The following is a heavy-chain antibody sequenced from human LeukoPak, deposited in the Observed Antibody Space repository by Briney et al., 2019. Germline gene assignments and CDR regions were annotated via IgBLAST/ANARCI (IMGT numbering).Heavy chain of an antibody. J-gene: IGHJ4*02. V-gene: IGHV3-7*01. CDR1: GFTFSSYW. D-gene: IGHD3-16*02. CDR3: ARDFAPSIMITFGGVIGTIDY. Sequence: GGSLRLSCAASGFTFSSYWMSWVRQAPGKGLEWVANIKQDGSEKYYVDSVKGRFTISRDNAKNSLYLQMNSLRAEDTAVYYCARDFAPSIMITFGGVIGTIDYWGQGTLVTVSS. CDR2: IKQDGSEK.